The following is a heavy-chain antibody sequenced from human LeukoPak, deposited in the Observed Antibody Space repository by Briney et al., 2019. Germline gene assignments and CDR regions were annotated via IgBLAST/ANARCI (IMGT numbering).Heavy chain of an antibody. CDR1: GFTFSSYS. D-gene: IGHD2-2*01. CDR2: ISSSSSYI. Sequence: GGSLRLSCAASGFTFSSYSMNWVRQAPGKGLEWVSSISSSSSYIYYSDSVKGRFTISRDNAKNSLYLQMNSLRAEDTAVYYCARSGGIVVYDGDSVDYWGQGTLVTVSS. J-gene: IGHJ4*02. CDR3: ARSGGIVVYDGDSVDY. V-gene: IGHV3-21*01.